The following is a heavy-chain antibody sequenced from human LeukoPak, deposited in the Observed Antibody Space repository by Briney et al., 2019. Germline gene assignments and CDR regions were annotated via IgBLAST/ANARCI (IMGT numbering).Heavy chain of an antibody. J-gene: IGHJ4*02. CDR3: ALQYSGSYGDYFDY. CDR1: GGSISSYY. V-gene: IGHV4-59*08. D-gene: IGHD1-26*01. Sequence: PETLSLTCTVSGGSISSYYWSWIRQPPGKGLEWIGYIYYSGSTNYNPSLKSRVTISVDTSKNQFSLKLSSVTAADTAVYYCALQYSGSYGDYFDYWGQGTLVTVSS. CDR2: IYYSGST.